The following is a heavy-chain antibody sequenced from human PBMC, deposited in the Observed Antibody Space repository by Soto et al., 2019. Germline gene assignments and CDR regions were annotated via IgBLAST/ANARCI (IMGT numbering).Heavy chain of an antibody. J-gene: IGHJ4*02. Sequence: QVQLQESGPGLVKPSGTLSLTCTVSGGSMSSSNWWNWVRQPPGKGLEWIGETHHSGRTNYIPSLKSRVTISVDKSKNHYSLKLSSVTAADKAVYYCARSEATVLDYWGQGTLVTVSS. CDR2: THHSGRT. V-gene: IGHV4-4*02. CDR1: GGSMSSSNW. CDR3: ARSEATVLDY. D-gene: IGHD4-17*01.